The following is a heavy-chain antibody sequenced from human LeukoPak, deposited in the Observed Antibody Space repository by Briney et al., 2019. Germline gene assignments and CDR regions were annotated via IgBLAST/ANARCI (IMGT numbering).Heavy chain of an antibody. CDR1: GYTFTSYD. J-gene: IGHJ6*02. Sequence: ASVKVSCKASGYTFTSYDINWVRPATGQGLEWMGWMNPNSGNTGYAQKFQGRVTMTRNTSISTAYMELSSLRSEDTAVYYCARSSDFWSGYLGYYYGMDVWGQGTTVTVSS. CDR2: MNPNSGNT. CDR3: ARSSDFWSGYLGYYYGMDV. D-gene: IGHD3-3*01. V-gene: IGHV1-8*01.